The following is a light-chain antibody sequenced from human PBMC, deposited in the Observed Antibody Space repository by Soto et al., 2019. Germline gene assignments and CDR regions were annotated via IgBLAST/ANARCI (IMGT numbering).Light chain of an antibody. Sequence: EIVLTQSPGTLSLSPGERATLSCRASQSVPSSALAWYQQKPGQAPGLLIYDTSHRASGIPDRFSGSGSRTEFTLTISRLEPEDSAVYYCHQYGTSPQTFGQGTKVDIK. CDR2: DTS. CDR3: HQYGTSPQT. CDR1: QSVPSSA. V-gene: IGKV3-20*01. J-gene: IGKJ1*01.